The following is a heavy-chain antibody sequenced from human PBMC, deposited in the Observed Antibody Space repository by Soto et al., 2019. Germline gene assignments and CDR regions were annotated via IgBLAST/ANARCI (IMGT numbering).Heavy chain of an antibody. V-gene: IGHV4-39*01. D-gene: IGHD3-22*01. CDR3: ARLVYDSSGYRSG. J-gene: IGHJ4*02. Sequence: SETLSLTCTVSGGSISSSSYYWGWIRQPPGKGLEWIGSIYYSGSTYYNPSLKSRVTISVDTSKNQFSLKLSSVTAADTAVYYCARLVYDSSGYRSGWGQGTLVTVSS. CDR1: GGSISSSSYY. CDR2: IYYSGST.